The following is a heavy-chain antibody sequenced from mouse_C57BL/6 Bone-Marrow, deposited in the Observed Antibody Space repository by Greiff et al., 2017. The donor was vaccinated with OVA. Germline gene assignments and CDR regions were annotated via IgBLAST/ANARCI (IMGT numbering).Heavy chain of an antibody. CDR1: GYTFTSYW. J-gene: IGHJ1*03. Sequence: QVQLQQSGAELVKPGASVKLSCKASGYTFTSYWMHWVKQRPGQGLEWIGMIHPNSGSTNYNEKFKSKATLTVDKSSSTAYMQLSSLTSEDSAVYYCALWLRRYFDVWGTGTTVTVSS. CDR2: IHPNSGST. CDR3: ALWLRRYFDV. V-gene: IGHV1-64*01. D-gene: IGHD2-2*01.